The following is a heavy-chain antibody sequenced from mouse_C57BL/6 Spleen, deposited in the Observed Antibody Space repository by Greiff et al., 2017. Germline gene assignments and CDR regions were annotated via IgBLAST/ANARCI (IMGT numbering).Heavy chain of an antibody. CDR2: IYPGDGDT. CDR3: AREGDSSGYPYYFDY. J-gene: IGHJ2*01. CDR1: GYAFSSSW. V-gene: IGHV1-82*01. D-gene: IGHD3-2*02. Sequence: VKLQQSGPELVKPGASVKISCKASGYAFSSSWMNWVQQRPGKGLEWIGRIYPGDGDTNYNGKFKGKATLTADKSSSTAFMQLSSLKSEDSAVYFCAREGDSSGYPYYFDYWGQGTTLTVSS.